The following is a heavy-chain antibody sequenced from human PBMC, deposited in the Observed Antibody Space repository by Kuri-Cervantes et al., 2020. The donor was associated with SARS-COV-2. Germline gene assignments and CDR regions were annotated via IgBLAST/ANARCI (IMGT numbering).Heavy chain of an antibody. CDR3: ARRAPGAYDYVWGSYRPTTYDY. V-gene: IGHV4-38-2*02. D-gene: IGHD3-16*02. J-gene: IGHJ4*02. CDR2: VYHGGGT. CDR1: GGSIRSGQYY. Sequence: SETLSLTCTVSGGSIRSGQYYWGWIRQPPGKGLEWIGSVYHGGGTYYNPSLKSRVTISVDTSKNQFSLKLSSVTAADTAVYYCARRAPGAYDYVWGSYRPTTYDYWGQGTLVTVSS.